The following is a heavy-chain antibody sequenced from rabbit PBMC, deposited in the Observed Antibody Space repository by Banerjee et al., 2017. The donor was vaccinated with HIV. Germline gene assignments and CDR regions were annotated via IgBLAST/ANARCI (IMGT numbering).Heavy chain of an antibody. Sequence: QEQLEESGGDLVKPEGSLTLTCTASGFSFSSKYWMCWVRQAPGKGLEWIACIAGGYGTGTYYAKWAKGRFTISKTSSDTVTLQMTSLTAADTATYFCARDSGTSFSTYGMDLWGQGTLVTVS. CDR3: ARDSGTSFSTYGMDL. D-gene: IGHD8-1*01. J-gene: IGHJ6*01. CDR1: GFSFSSKYW. V-gene: IGHV1S45*01. CDR2: IAGGYGTGT.